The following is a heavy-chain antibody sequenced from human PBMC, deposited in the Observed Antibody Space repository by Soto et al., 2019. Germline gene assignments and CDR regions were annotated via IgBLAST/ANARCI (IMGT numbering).Heavy chain of an antibody. D-gene: IGHD2-21*01. J-gene: IGHJ4*02. Sequence: KVNRASVKVSCKASGYIFTSYQMHWVRQAPGQGLDWMGIIKPSDGTTTYAQKFQGRVTMTSDTSTRTIYMELSSLTSEDTAVYFCVRCGSGGSCYTSPLSYWGQGTLVTVSS. CDR3: VRCGSGGSCYTSPLSY. V-gene: IGHV1-46*01. CDR2: IKPSDGTT. CDR1: GYIFTSYQ.